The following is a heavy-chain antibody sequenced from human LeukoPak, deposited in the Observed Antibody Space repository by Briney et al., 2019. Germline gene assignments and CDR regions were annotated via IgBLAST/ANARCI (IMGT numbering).Heavy chain of an antibody. D-gene: IGHD6-19*01. CDR3: ARDPPVAEYYFDY. CDR1: GFTFSSYA. CDR2: ISYDGSNK. V-gene: IGHV3-30*04. J-gene: IGHJ4*02. Sequence: GRSLRLSCAASGFTFSSYAMHWVRQAPGKGLEWVAVISYDGSNKYYADSVKGRLTISRDNSKNTLYLQMNSLRAEDTAVYYCARDPPVAEYYFDYWGQGTLVTVSS.